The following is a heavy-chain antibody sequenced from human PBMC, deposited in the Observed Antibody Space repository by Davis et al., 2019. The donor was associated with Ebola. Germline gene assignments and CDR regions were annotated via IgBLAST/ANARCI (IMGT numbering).Heavy chain of an antibody. D-gene: IGHD1-20*01. J-gene: IGHJ6*03. V-gene: IGHV3-30-3*02. CDR1: GFTFSSYA. CDR3: AKCITTKQYYYYMDV. Sequence: PGGSLRLSCAASGFTFSSYAKHWVRQAPGKGLEWVALISYDGTEKYYADSVKGRFTISSDNSKNTLYLQMNSLRAEDTAVYYCAKCITTKQYYYYMDVWGKGTTVTVSS. CDR2: ISYDGTEK.